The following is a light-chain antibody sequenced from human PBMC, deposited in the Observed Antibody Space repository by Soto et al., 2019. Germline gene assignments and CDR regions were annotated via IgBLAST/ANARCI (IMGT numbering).Light chain of an antibody. CDR3: QQYGSSPKP. V-gene: IGKV3-20*01. J-gene: IGKJ1*01. Sequence: EIVLTQSPGTLSLSPGERATFSCRASQSVSSSYIAWYQQKRGQAPRRLIYRASSRATGIPDRFSGSGSGTDFTLTIPSLEPEDFAVYSCQQYGSSPKPFGQGTKVDIK. CDR2: RAS. CDR1: QSVSSSY.